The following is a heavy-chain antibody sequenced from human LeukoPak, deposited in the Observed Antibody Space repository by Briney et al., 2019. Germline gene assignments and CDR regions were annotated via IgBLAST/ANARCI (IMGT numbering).Heavy chain of an antibody. CDR1: GFTVSSNY. V-gene: IGHV3-53*01. Sequence: GGSLRLSCAASGFTVSSNYMSWVRQAPGKGLEWVSVIYSGGSTYYADSVKGRFTISRDNSKNTLYLQMNSLRAEDTAVYYCARDQGAVADYYYGMDVWGQGTTVTVSS. J-gene: IGHJ6*02. CDR2: IYSGGST. CDR3: ARDQGAVADYYYGMDV. D-gene: IGHD6-19*01.